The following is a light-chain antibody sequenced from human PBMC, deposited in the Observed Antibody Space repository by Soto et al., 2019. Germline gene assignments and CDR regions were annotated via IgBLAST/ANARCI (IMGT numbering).Light chain of an antibody. J-gene: IGKJ1*01. CDR2: DAS. Sequence: EVVMTQSPATLSVSPGEGATLSCRASQSVGNKLAWYHQIPGQAPRLLIYDASTSDTGIPARFSGSGSGTEFILTISSLQSEDVAYYYCQHDSDWPRTFGQGTKVEGK. V-gene: IGKV3-15*01. CDR1: QSVGNK. CDR3: QHDSDWPRT.